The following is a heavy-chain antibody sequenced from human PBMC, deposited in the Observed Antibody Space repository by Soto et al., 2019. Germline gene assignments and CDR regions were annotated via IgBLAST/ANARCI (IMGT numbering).Heavy chain of an antibody. Sequence: QITLKESGPTLVKPTQPLTLSCTFSGFSLTTSPMGVGWIRQPPGKALESLVVIYWDVDTRYSPSPKSRLTITKDTSKNQVVLTMTNIDPVDTATYYCAPILSGDSWNGGYFDYWGQGVLVTVSS. CDR3: APILSGDSWNGGYFDY. D-gene: IGHD1-1*01. CDR1: GFSLTTSPMG. J-gene: IGHJ4*02. CDR2: IYWDVDT. V-gene: IGHV2-5*02.